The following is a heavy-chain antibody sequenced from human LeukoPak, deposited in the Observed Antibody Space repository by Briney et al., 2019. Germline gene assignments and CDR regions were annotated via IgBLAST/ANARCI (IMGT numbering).Heavy chain of an antibody. CDR2: ISSSSSYI. CDR3: ARGPYASGSYGRRGWVHYMDV. CDR1: GFTFSSYS. Sequence: PGGSLRLSCAASGFTFSSYSMNWVRQAPGKGLEWVSSISSSSSYIYYADSVKGRFTISRDSAKNSLYLQMNSLRAEDTAVYYCARGPYASGSYGRRGWVHYMDVWGKGTTVTISS. J-gene: IGHJ6*03. V-gene: IGHV3-21*01. D-gene: IGHD3-10*01.